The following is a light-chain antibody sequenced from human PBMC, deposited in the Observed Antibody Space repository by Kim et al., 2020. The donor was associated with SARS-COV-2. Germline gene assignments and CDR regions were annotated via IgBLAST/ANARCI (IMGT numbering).Light chain of an antibody. CDR1: HDINIY. CDR3: QQLNSHPLT. Sequence: VGERVTITCRARHDINIYLAWYQQKPGKAPNLLIYAASTLQSGVPSRFSGSGSGTEFTPTITSLQPEDFAIYYCQQLNSHPLTFGGGTQVDIK. J-gene: IGKJ4*01. V-gene: IGKV1-9*01. CDR2: AAS.